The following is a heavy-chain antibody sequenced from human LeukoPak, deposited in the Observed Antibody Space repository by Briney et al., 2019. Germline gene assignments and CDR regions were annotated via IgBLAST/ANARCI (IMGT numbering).Heavy chain of an antibody. CDR2: INPSGGST. V-gene: IGHV1-46*01. J-gene: IGHJ3*02. CDR1: GYTFTSYY. Sequence: ASVKVSCKASGYTFTSYYMHWVRQAPGQGLEWMGIINPSGGSTSYAQKFQGRVTMTRDMSTSTVYMELSSLRSEDTAVYYCLMGYSSGWDAFDIWGQGTMVTVSS. D-gene: IGHD6-19*01. CDR3: LMGYSSGWDAFDI.